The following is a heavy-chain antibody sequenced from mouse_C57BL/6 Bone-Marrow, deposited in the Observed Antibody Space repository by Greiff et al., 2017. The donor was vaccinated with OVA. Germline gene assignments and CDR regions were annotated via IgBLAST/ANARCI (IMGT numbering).Heavy chain of an antibody. D-gene: IGHD2-1*01. Sequence: EVHLVESGGGLVKPGGSLKLSCAASGFTFSSYAMSWVRQTPEKRLEWVATISDGGSYTYYPDNVKGRFTISRDNAKNNLYLQMSHLKSEDTAMYYCANLLSYWYFDVWGTGTTVTVSS. CDR1: GFTFSSYA. CDR3: ANLLSYWYFDV. CDR2: ISDGGSYT. J-gene: IGHJ1*03. V-gene: IGHV5-4*01.